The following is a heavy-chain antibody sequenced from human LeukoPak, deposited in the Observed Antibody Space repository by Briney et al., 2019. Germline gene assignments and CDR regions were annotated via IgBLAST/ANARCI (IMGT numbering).Heavy chain of an antibody. CDR2: ISYDGSKK. D-gene: IGHD6-13*01. J-gene: IGHJ3*02. V-gene: IGHV3-30-3*01. CDR3: ARVSSSWAAFDI. CDR1: GFTFSSYA. Sequence: GGSLRLSCAASGFTFSSYAMHWVRQAPGKGLEWVAVISYDGSKKYYGDSVKGRFTISRDNSKNTLYVQMNSLRAEDTAVYYCARVSSSWAAFDIWGQGTMVTVSS.